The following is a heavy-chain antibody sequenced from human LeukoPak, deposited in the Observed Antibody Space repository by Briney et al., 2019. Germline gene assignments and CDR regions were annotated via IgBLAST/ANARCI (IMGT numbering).Heavy chain of an antibody. CDR3: AKGAGSGSYFDY. J-gene: IGHJ4*02. D-gene: IGHD3-10*01. Sequence: TGGSLRLSCAASGFTFSSYAMSWVRQAPGKGLEWVSAISGSGGSAYYADSVKGRFTISRDNSKNTLYLQMNSLRAEDTAVYYCAKGAGSGSYFDYWGQGTLVTVSS. CDR1: GFTFSSYA. V-gene: IGHV3-23*01. CDR2: ISGSGGSA.